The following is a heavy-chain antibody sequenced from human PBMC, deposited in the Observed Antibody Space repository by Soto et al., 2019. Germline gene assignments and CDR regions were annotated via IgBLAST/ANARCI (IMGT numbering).Heavy chain of an antibody. V-gene: IGHV4-31*03. J-gene: IGHJ6*02. Sequence: PSETLSLTCTVSGGSISSGGYYWSWIRQHPGQGLEWIGYIYYSGSTYYNPSLKSRVTISVDTSKNQFSLKLSSVTAADTAVYYCAREIAGSSSYIYYYYGMDVWGQGTTVTVSS. D-gene: IGHD6-6*01. CDR1: GGSISSGGYY. CDR2: IYYSGST. CDR3: AREIAGSSSYIYYYYGMDV.